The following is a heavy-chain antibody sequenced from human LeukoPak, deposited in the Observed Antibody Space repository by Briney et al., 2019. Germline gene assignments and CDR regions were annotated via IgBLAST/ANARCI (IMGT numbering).Heavy chain of an antibody. Sequence: PVRSLKLSCAASGFTFSGCHIRWVRQAPGKGLEWVALVWHDGSKTYYADSVKGRFTVSRDNSKNTLYLQMNSLRAEDTAIYYCAKDSNDNGDYNYFDFWGQGTLVTVSS. J-gene: IGHJ4*02. CDR3: AKDSNDNGDYNYFDF. V-gene: IGHV3-33*06. CDR2: VWHDGSKT. D-gene: IGHD4-17*01. CDR1: GFTFSGCH.